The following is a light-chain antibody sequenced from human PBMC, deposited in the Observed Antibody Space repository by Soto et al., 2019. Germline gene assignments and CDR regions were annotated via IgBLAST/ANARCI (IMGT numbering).Light chain of an antibody. J-gene: IGKJ2*01. CDR3: RQYCSSPSYT. CDR2: GAS. V-gene: IGKV3-20*01. CDR1: QSVSSSSY. Sequence: EIVLTQSPGTLSLSPGERATLSCRASQSVSSSSYLAWYQQKPGQAPRLLIYGASSRATGIPDRFSRSGSATDFTLTISRLEPEDFAVYYCRQYCSSPSYTFGQGTKLEIK.